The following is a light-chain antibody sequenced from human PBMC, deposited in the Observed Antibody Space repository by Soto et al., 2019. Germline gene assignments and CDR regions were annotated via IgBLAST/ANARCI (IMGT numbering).Light chain of an antibody. CDR2: TNS. CDR3: ATWDDSLNGYV. J-gene: IGLJ1*01. V-gene: IGLV1-44*01. CDR1: GSNIGSNS. Sequence: QSVLTQPPSASGTPGQRMTISCSGSGSNIGSNSVTWYQQLPRTAPKLLIYTNSQRPSGVPDRFSGSKSGTSASLAISGLQSGDEADYYCATWDDSLNGYVFGTGTKVTVL.